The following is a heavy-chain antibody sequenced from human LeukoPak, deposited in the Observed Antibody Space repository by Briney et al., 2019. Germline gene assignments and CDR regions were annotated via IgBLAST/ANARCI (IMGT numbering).Heavy chain of an antibody. Sequence: GGSLRLSCAASGFTFSSYAMSWVRQAPGKGLEWVSAISGSGGSTYYADSVKGRFTISRDNSKNTLYLQMNSLRAEDTAVYYCAKARSGGWYRPTATNDAFDIWGQGTMVTVSS. CDR1: GFTFSSYA. CDR3: AKARSGGWYRPTATNDAFDI. V-gene: IGHV3-23*01. D-gene: IGHD6-19*01. CDR2: ISGSGGST. J-gene: IGHJ3*02.